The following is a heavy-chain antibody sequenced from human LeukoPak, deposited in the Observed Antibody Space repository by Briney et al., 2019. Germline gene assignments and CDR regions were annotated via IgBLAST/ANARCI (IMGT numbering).Heavy chain of an antibody. CDR2: INHSGST. D-gene: IGHD6-19*01. J-gene: IGHJ4*02. V-gene: IGHV4-39*07. CDR3: ASSPPSIAVAGPSGY. Sequence: SETLSLTCIVSGDSISSSSYSWGWIRQPPGKGLEWIGEINHSGSTNYNPSLKSRVTISVDTSKNQFSLKLSSVTAADTAVYYCASSPPSIAVAGPSGYWGQGTLVTVSS. CDR1: GDSISSSSYS.